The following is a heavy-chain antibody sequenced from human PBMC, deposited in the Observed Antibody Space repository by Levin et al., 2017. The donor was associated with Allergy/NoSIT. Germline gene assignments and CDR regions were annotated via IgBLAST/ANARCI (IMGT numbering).Heavy chain of an antibody. J-gene: IGHJ5*02. CDR2: ISSSGSTI. V-gene: IGHV3-11*01. CDR1: GFTFSDYY. CDR3: ARAAIVATSLFWFDP. D-gene: IGHD5-12*01. Sequence: GGSLRLSCAASGFTFSDYYMSWIRQAPGKGLEWVSYISSSGSTIYYADSVKGRFTISRDNAKNSLYLQMNSLRAEDTAVYYCARAAIVATSLFWFDPWGQGTLVTVSS.